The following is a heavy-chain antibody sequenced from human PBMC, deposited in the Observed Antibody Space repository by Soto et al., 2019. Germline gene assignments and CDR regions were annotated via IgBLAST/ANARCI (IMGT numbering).Heavy chain of an antibody. CDR1: GDSISNYY. D-gene: IGHD1-26*01. J-gene: IGHJ3*02. CDR3: TRDQSGTYDI. Sequence: SETLSLTCNVSGDSISNYYWTWIRQSAGKGLEWIGRMSATGGAAYNPSLKSRLTLSRDTSRNELSLSLKFVTAADTAVYFCTRDQSGTYDIWVQGTMVTVSS. CDR2: MSATGGA. V-gene: IGHV4-4*07.